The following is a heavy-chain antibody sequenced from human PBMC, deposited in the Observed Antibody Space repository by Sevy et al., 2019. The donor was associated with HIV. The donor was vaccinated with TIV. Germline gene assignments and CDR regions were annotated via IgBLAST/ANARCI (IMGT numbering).Heavy chain of an antibody. D-gene: IGHD3-3*01. V-gene: IGHV1-2*02. CDR3: ARSITIFGVAPVGV. CDR1: GNSFTVYY. CDR2: INPNSGDT. Sequence: GSVKVSCKASGNSFTVYYFHWVRQAPGQWLEWMGWINPNSGDTHYAQRFQGRVTMTTDASINAAYMELSRLTSDDTAVYYCARSITIFGVAPVGVWGQGTMVTVSS. J-gene: IGHJ3*01.